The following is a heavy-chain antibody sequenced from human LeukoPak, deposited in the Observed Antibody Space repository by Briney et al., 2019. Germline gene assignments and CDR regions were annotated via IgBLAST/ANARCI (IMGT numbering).Heavy chain of an antibody. Sequence: PGGSLRLSCAASGFTFSSYSMNWVRQAPGKGLEWVSSISSSSSYIYYADSVKGRLTVSRDNSKNTLYLQMNSLRVEDTAVYYCARTYNPDYWGQGTLVTVSS. V-gene: IGHV3-21*01. J-gene: IGHJ4*02. CDR1: GFTFSSYS. CDR3: ARTYNPDY. CDR2: ISSSSSYI. D-gene: IGHD1-14*01.